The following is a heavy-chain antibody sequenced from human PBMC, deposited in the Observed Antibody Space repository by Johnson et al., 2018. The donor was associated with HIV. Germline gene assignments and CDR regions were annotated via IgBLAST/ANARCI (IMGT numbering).Heavy chain of an antibody. J-gene: IGHJ3*02. CDR3: ARAPYYYDSSGEGAFDI. CDR2: IKQDGSEK. V-gene: IGHV3-7*05. CDR1: GFTFSSYW. D-gene: IGHD3-22*01. Sequence: VQLVESGGGLVQPGGSLRLSCAASGFTFSSYWMSWVRQAPGKGLEWVANIKQDGSEKYYVDSVKGRFTISRDNAKTSLYLQMNSLRAEDTAVYYCARAPYYYDSSGEGAFDIWGQGTLVTVS.